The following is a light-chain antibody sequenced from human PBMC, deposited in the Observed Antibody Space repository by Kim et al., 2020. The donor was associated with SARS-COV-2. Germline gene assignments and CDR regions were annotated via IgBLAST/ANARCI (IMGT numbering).Light chain of an antibody. V-gene: IGLV2-14*03. Sequence: QAITMSCTGTSSDVGGFTYVSCYQQHPGKAPKLMIYDVSTRPSGVSDRFSGSKSGNTASLTISGLQAEDEAVYYCSSYTSSISWVFGGGTKVTVL. CDR3: SSYTSSISWV. CDR2: DVS. J-gene: IGLJ3*02. CDR1: SSDVGGFTY.